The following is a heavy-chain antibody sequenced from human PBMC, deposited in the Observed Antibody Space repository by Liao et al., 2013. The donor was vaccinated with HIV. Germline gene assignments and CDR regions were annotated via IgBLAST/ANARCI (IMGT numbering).Heavy chain of an antibody. CDR3: ARGHSGYERSPPYFVL. CDR2: IYTSGST. J-gene: IGHJ4*02. V-gene: IGHV4-4*07. Sequence: QVQLQESGPRLVKPSETLSLTCTVSRGSISRFYWTWIRQPAGKGLEWIGRIYTSGSTNYNPSLKSRVTISVDTSKNQFSLKLSSVTAADTAVYYCARGHSGYERSPPYFVLLGPREPVGHRLL. CDR1: RGSISRFY. D-gene: IGHD5-12*01.